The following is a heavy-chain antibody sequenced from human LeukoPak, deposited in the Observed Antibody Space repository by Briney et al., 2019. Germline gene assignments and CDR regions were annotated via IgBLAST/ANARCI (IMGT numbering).Heavy chain of an antibody. D-gene: IGHD4-17*01. J-gene: IGHJ3*02. Sequence: ASVKVSCKASGYTFTSYDINWVRQATGQGLEWMGWTNPNSGNTGYAQKFQGRVTMTRNTSISTAYMELSSLRSEDTAVYYSASPIMTTATGAFDIWGQGTMVTVSS. CDR3: ASPIMTTATGAFDI. CDR1: GYTFTSYD. V-gene: IGHV1-8*01. CDR2: TNPNSGNT.